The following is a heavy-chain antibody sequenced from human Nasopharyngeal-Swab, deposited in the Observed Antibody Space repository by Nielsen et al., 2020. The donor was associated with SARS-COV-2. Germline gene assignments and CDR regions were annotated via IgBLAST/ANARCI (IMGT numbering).Heavy chain of an antibody. CDR2: ISSSSSYI. CDR1: GFTFSSYS. D-gene: IGHD4-11*01. CDR3: ARDTTVTTELYYYYYGMDV. Sequence: GESLKISCAASGFTFSSYSMNWVRQAPGKGLEWVSSISSSSSYIYYADSVKGRFTISRDNAKNSLYLQMNSLRAEDTAVYYCARDTTVTTELYYYYYGMDVWGQGTTVTVSS. J-gene: IGHJ6*02. V-gene: IGHV3-21*01.